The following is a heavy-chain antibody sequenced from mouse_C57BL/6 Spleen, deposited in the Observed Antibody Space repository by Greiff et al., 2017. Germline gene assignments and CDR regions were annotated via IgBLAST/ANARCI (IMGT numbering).Heavy chain of an antibody. CDR3: ARENYYDYDDDY. J-gene: IGHJ2*01. CDR2: INPNNGGT. V-gene: IGHV1-22*01. Sequence: EVQLQQSGPELVKPGASVKMSCKASGYTFTDYNMHWVKQSHGKSLEWIGYINPNNGGTSYNQKFKGKATLTVNKSSSTAYMELRSLTSEDSAVYYCARENYYDYDDDYWGQGTTLTVSS. D-gene: IGHD2-4*01. CDR1: GYTFTDYN.